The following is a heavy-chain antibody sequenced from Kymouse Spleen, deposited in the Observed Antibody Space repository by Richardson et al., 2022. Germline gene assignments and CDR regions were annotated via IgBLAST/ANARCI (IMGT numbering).Heavy chain of an antibody. CDR3: ARDIAARYFDY. D-gene: IGHD6-6*01. Sequence: QLQLQESGPGLVKPSETLSLTCTVSGGSISSSSYYWGWIRQPPGKGLEWIGSIYYSGSTYYNPSLKSRVTISVDTSKNQFSLKLSSVTAADTAVYYCARDIAARYFDYWGQGTLVTVSS. J-gene: IGHJ4*02. CDR1: GGSISSSSYY. V-gene: IGHV4-39*01. CDR2: IYYSGST.